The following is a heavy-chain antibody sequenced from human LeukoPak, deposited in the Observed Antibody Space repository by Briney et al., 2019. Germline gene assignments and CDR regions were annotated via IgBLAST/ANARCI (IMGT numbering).Heavy chain of an antibody. J-gene: IGHJ4*02. CDR3: SRGSGWLSVY. D-gene: IGHD6-19*01. V-gene: IGHV3-49*03. CDR1: GFTFGDYL. CDR2: ISGGTT. Sequence: GRSLRLSCTASGFTFGDYLMSWFRQAPGKGLEWIGFISGGTTECAASVKGRFTISRDDSTSIAYLQMNSLTTEDTAVYYCSRGSGWLSVYWGQGTLVTVSS.